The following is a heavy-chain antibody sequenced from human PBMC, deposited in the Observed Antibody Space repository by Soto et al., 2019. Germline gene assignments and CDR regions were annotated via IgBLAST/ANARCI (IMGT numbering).Heavy chain of an antibody. J-gene: IGHJ4*02. Sequence: PGESLKISCKGSGYSFTRYWIGWVRQMPGKGLEWMGIIYPGDSDTRYSPSFQGQVTISADKSISTAYLQWSSLKASDTAMYYCATNYDFWSGYYYFDYWGQGTLVTVSS. CDR3: ATNYDFWSGYYYFDY. CDR2: IYPGDSDT. CDR1: GYSFTRYW. V-gene: IGHV5-51*01. D-gene: IGHD3-3*01.